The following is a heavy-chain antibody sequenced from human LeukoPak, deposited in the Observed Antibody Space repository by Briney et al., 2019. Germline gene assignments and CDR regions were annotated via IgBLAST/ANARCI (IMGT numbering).Heavy chain of an antibody. V-gene: IGHV3-23*01. CDR1: GFTVSSNY. Sequence: PGGSLRLSCAASGFTVSSNYMSWVRQAPGKGLEWVSAISGSGGSTYYADSVKGRFTISRDNSKNTLYLQMNSLRAEDTAVYYCAKVDYDSSGYYYWGQGTLVTVSS. D-gene: IGHD3-22*01. CDR2: ISGSGGST. CDR3: AKVDYDSSGYYY. J-gene: IGHJ4*02.